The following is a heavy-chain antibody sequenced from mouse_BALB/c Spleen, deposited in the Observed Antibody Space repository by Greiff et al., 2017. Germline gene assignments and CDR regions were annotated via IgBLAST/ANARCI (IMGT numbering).Heavy chain of an antibody. V-gene: IGHV14-3*02. CDR3: ARYDYGSSYYFDY. J-gene: IGHJ2*01. Sequence: VQLKESGAELVKPGASVKLSCTASGFNIKDTYMHWVKQRPEQGLEWIGRIDPANGNTKYDPKFQGKATITADTSSNTAYLQLSSLTSEDTAVYYCARYDYGSSYYFDYWGQGTTLTVSS. CDR1: GFNIKDTY. D-gene: IGHD1-1*01. CDR2: IDPANGNT.